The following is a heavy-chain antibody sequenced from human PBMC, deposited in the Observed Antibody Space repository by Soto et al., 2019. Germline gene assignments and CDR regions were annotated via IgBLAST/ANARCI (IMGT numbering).Heavy chain of an antibody. CDR2: ISGSGGST. CDR3: AKDFDQGPLNYDILTGYWNWFDP. J-gene: IGHJ5*02. Sequence: AGGSLRLSCAASGFTFSSYAMNWVRQAPGKGLEWVSAISGSGGSTYYADSVKGRFTISRDNSKNTLYLQMNSLRAEDTAVYYCAKDFDQGPLNYDILTGYWNWFDPWGQGTLVTVYS. D-gene: IGHD3-9*01. V-gene: IGHV3-23*01. CDR1: GFTFSSYA.